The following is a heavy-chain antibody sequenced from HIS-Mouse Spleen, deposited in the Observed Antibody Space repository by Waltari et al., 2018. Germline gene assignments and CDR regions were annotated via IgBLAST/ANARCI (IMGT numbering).Heavy chain of an antibody. CDR2: INPNSGGT. CDR1: GYTFTGYY. V-gene: IGHV1-2*02. J-gene: IGHJ6*02. CDR3: ARDPSHWGWGVYYYYGMDV. D-gene: IGHD7-27*01. Sequence: QVQLVQSGAEVKKPGASVKVSCTASGYTFTGYYLHWVRQAPGQGLEWMGWINPNSGGTNYAQKFRGRVTMTRDTSISTAYMELSRLRSDDTAVYYCARDPSHWGWGVYYYYGMDVWGQGTTVTVSS.